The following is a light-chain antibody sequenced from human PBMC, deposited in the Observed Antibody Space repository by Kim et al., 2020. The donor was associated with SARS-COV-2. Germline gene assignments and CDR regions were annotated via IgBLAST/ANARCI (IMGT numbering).Light chain of an antibody. J-gene: IGKJ2*01. CDR2: AAS. CDR3: QQSDITPYT. V-gene: IGKV1-39*01. CDR1: RSIGNH. Sequence: DIQMTQSPSSLSASVGDRVTITCRASRSIGNHLNWYQQRPGKAPNLLIYAASNLQTGVSSRFSGSESGTDFTLSIRNLQPEDSATYYCQQSDITPYTFGQGTKLELK.